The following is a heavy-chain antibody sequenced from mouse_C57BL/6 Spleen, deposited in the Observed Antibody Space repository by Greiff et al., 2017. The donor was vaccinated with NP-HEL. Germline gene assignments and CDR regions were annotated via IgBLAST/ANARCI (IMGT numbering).Heavy chain of an antibody. Sequence: QVQLQQSGAELVKPGASVKISCKASGYAFSSYWMNWVKQRPGKGLEWIGQIYPGDSDTNYNGKFKGKATLTADKSSSTAYMQLSSLTSEDSAVYFCARWDSSGSYYFDYWGQGTTLTVSS. J-gene: IGHJ2*01. D-gene: IGHD3-2*02. CDR2: IYPGDSDT. CDR1: GYAFSSYW. V-gene: IGHV1-80*01. CDR3: ARWDSSGSYYFDY.